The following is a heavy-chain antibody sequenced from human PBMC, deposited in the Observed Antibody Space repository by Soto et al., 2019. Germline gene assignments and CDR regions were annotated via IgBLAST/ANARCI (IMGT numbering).Heavy chain of an antibody. CDR1: GYTFTSYG. CDR3: ARGDSWNYSWFFDY. J-gene: IGHJ4*02. V-gene: IGHV1-18*03. Sequence: QVPLVQSGAEVKKPGASVKVSCKASGYTFTSYGISWVRQAPGQGLEWMGWISAYNGNTNYAQKLQGRVTMTTEKYTSTAYMELRSLRSDDMAVYYCARGDSWNYSWFFDYWGQGTLVTVSS. D-gene: IGHD1-7*01. CDR2: ISAYNGNT.